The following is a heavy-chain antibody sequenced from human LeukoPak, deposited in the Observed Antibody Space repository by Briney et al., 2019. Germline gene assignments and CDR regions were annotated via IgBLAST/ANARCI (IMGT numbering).Heavy chain of an antibody. Sequence: GGSLRLSCAASGFTFSSYSMNWVRQAPGKGLEWVSSISSSSSYIYYADSVKGRFTISRDNAKNSLYLQMNSLRAEDTAVYHCARDRDCSSTSCYSRPIDYWGQGTLVTVSS. D-gene: IGHD2-2*01. V-gene: IGHV3-21*01. J-gene: IGHJ4*02. CDR1: GFTFSSYS. CDR2: ISSSSSYI. CDR3: ARDRDCSSTSCYSRPIDY.